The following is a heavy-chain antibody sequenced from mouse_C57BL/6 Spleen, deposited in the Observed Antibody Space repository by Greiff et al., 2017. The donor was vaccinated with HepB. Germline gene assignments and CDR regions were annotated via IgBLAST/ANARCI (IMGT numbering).Heavy chain of an antibody. CDR1: GFTFSDYY. CDR3: AREEDYYFDY. CDR2: INYDGSST. V-gene: IGHV5-16*01. Sequence: EVQRVESEGGLVQPGSSMKLSCTASGFTFSDYYMAWVRQVPEKGLEWVANINYDGSSTYYLDSLKSRFIISRDNAKNILYLQMSSLKSEDTATYYCAREEDYYFDYWGQGTTLTVSS. J-gene: IGHJ2*01.